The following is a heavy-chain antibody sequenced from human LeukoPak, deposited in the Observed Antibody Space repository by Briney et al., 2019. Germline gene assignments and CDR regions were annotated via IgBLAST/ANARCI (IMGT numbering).Heavy chain of an antibody. CDR2: IDWDDDK. Sequence: SGPALAKPTQTLTLTCTFSGFSVSTSGMCVSWIRQPPGKALEWLARIDWDDDKYYSTSLKTRLTISKDTSKNQVVLTMTNMDPVDTGTYYCARGRQSHDYWGQGTLVTVSS. J-gene: IGHJ4*02. V-gene: IGHV2-70*11. CDR1: GFSVSTSGMC. CDR3: ARGRQSHDY.